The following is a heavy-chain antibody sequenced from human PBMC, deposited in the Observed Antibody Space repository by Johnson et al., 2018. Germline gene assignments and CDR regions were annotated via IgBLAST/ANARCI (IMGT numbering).Heavy chain of an antibody. Sequence: QVQLVQSGAEVKKPGSSVKVSCKASGGTFSSYAISWVRQAPGQGLEWMGGIIPIFGTANYAQKFQGRVTITADESTSTAYMELSSLRSEDTAVYYCARAVAGPRPTGEYYMDVWGKGTTVTVSS. CDR3: ARAVAGPRPTGEYYMDV. J-gene: IGHJ6*03. CDR1: GGTFSSYA. V-gene: IGHV1-69*12. CDR2: IIPIFGTA. D-gene: IGHD6-19*01.